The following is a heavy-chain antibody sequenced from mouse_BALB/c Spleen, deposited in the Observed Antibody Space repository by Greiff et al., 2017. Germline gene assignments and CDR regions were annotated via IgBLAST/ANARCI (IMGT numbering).Heavy chain of an antibody. J-gene: IGHJ2*01. CDR3: ARRGEKNCLDY. V-gene: IGHV1S137*01. D-gene: IGHD4-1*01. CDR2: ISTYYGDA. CDR1: GYTFTDYA. Sequence: QVQLKESGAELVRPGVSVKISCKGSGYTFTDYAMHWVKQSHAKSLEWIGVISTYYGDASYNQKFKGKATMTVDKSSSTAYMELARLTSEDSAIYYCARRGEKNCLDYWGQGTTLTVSS.